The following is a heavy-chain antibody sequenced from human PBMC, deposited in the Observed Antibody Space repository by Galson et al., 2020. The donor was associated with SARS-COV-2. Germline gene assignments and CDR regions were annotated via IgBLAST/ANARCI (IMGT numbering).Heavy chain of an antibody. D-gene: IGHD6-13*01. Sequence: GGSLRLSCAASGFTFTNYWMSWVRQAPGQGLEWVAYINKDGSEKYYVDSVRGRFTISRDNAKNSLYLQMNSLRAEDTAVYYCVKWVRSSSAAYWGQGTLVTVSS. CDR2: INKDGSEK. CDR3: VKWVRSSSAAY. CDR1: GFTFTNYW. J-gene: IGHJ4*02. V-gene: IGHV3-7*05.